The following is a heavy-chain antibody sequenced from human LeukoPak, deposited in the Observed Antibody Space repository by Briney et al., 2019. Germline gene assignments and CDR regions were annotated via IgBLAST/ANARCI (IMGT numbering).Heavy chain of an antibody. CDR3: AKEEGSGWSYFDY. Sequence: PGGSLRLSCAASGFTFDDYTMHWVRQAPGKGLEWVSLISWDGGSTYYADSVKGRFTISRDNSKNSLYLQMNSLRTEDSALYYCAKEEGSGWSYFDYWGQGTLVTVSS. D-gene: IGHD6-19*01. CDR2: ISWDGGST. CDR1: GFTFDDYT. J-gene: IGHJ4*02. V-gene: IGHV3-43*01.